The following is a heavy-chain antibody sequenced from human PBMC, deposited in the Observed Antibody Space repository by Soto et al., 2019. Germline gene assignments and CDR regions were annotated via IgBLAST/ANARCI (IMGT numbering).Heavy chain of an antibody. J-gene: IGHJ6*03. Sequence: SETLALTCTVSGGSISSYYWSWIRQPPGKGLEWIGYIYYSGSTNYNPSLKSRVTISVDTSKHQFSLKLSSVTAADAAVYYCAIHGCDPRYYYYFYVDVWGKGTAV. CDR3: AIHGCDPRYYYYFYVDV. V-gene: IGHV4-59*01. CDR1: GGSISSYY. CDR2: IYYSGST.